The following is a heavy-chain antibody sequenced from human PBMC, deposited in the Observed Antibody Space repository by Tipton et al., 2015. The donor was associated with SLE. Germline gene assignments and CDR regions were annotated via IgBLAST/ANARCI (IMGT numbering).Heavy chain of an antibody. J-gene: IGHJ4*02. Sequence: TLSLTCTVSGGSISSTGYYWGWIRQPPGKGLEWIGSIYYSGSTYYNPSLKGRVTISVDTSKMQFSLKLSSVTAADTAVYYCARVAPTEVFDYWGQGTLVTVSS. D-gene: IGHD1-1*01. CDR1: GGSISSTGYY. CDR2: IYYSGST. CDR3: ARVAPTEVFDY. V-gene: IGHV4-39*01.